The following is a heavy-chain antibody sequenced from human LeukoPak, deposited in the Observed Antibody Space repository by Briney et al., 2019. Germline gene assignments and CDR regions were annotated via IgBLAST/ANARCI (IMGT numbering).Heavy chain of an antibody. J-gene: IGHJ3*02. Sequence: SETLSLTCTVSGGSISSYYWSWIRQPPGKGLEWIGYIYYSGSTNYNPSLKSRVTISVDTSKNQFSLKLSSVTAADTAVYYCARWARRWSWYVRIDDAFDTWGQGTMVTVSS. V-gene: IGHV4-59*01. CDR2: IYYSGST. CDR3: ARWARRWSWYVRIDDAFDT. CDR1: GGSISSYY. D-gene: IGHD6-13*01.